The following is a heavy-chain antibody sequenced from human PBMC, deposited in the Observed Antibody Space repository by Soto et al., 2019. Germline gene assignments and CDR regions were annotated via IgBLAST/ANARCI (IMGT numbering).Heavy chain of an antibody. Sequence: EVQLVESGGGLVQPGGSLKLSCAASGFAFSGSGIHWVRQASGKGLEWVGHIRTKTNSYATEYAPSVRGRFTISRDDSKNTAYLQMASLKTEDTAVYYCMETLTPMYVWGQGTTVTVSS. CDR1: GFAFSGSG. V-gene: IGHV3-73*01. D-gene: IGHD4-17*01. CDR2: IRTKTNSYAT. J-gene: IGHJ6*02. CDR3: METLTPMYV.